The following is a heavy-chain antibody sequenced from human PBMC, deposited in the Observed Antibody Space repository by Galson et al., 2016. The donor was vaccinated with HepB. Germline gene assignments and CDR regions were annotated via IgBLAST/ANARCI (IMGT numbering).Heavy chain of an antibody. Sequence: SLRLSCAASGFTFGTYLMHWVRQAPGKGLEWVAVMWYDGINKYYVDSVRGRFTISRDNSKNTLYLQMNSLRAEDTAVYYCARGRLLFGIDYWGQGTLVTVSS. CDR1: GFTFGTYL. D-gene: IGHD2-21*02. CDR3: ARGRLLFGIDY. CDR2: MWYDGINK. V-gene: IGHV3-33*01. J-gene: IGHJ4*02.